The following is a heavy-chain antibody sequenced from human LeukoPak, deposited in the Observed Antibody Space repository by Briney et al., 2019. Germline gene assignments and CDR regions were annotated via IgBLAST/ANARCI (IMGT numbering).Heavy chain of an antibody. CDR3: ARGRVWGSYRQNFDY. D-gene: IGHD3-16*02. Sequence: SETLSLTCAVYGGSFSGYYWSWIRQPPGKGLEWIGEINHSGSTNYNPSLESRVTISVDTSKNQFSLKLSSVTAADTAVYYCARGRVWGSYRQNFDYWGQGTLVTVSS. CDR1: GGSFSGYY. V-gene: IGHV4-34*01. CDR2: INHSGST. J-gene: IGHJ4*02.